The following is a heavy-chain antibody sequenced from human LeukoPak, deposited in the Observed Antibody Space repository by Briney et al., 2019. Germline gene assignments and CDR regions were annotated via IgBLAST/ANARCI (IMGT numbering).Heavy chain of an antibody. V-gene: IGHV3-43*02. D-gene: IGHD4-17*01. Sequence: GGSLRLSCAASAFTFDDTAMHWVRQAPGKGLEWVSLIRGDGTRTYYADSVKGRFTIYRDNSKNSLYLQMNSLRTADTALYYCAKVPDYGDFIFDYWGQGTLVTVSS. J-gene: IGHJ4*02. CDR3: AKVPDYGDFIFDY. CDR1: AFTFDDTA. CDR2: IRGDGTRT.